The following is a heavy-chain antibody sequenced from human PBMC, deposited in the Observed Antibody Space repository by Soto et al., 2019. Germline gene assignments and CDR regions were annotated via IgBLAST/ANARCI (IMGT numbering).Heavy chain of an antibody. CDR1: GFSFNNHW. Sequence: EVQLVESGGGLVQPGGSLRLSCAASGFSFNNHWMFWVRQRPGKGLVWVSHINNDGTTKTYADSVRGRFTISRDNAKDILSLQMNSLGAEDTALYFCVGVRRDGYSHWGQGTLVTVSS. J-gene: IGHJ1*01. D-gene: IGHD4-4*01. CDR3: VGVRRDGYSH. CDR2: INNDGTTK. V-gene: IGHV3-74*01.